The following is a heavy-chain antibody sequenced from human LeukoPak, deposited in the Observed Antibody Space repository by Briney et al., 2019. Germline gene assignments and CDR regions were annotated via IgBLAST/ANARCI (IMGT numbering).Heavy chain of an antibody. CDR1: GDSIIKFA. CDR3: TTRSCGAGACSSTFYYYYRLHF. Sequence: GSSVKVSCKASGDSIIKFAVSWVRQAPGQGLQWMGGIIPIFGTADYAQKFQGRVTITADEATSTTYMELSSLKSEDTAIYYCTTRSCGAGACSSTFYYYYRLHFWGQGTTVSVSS. D-gene: IGHD3-16*01. V-gene: IGHV1-69*01. CDR2: IIPIFGTA. J-gene: IGHJ6*02.